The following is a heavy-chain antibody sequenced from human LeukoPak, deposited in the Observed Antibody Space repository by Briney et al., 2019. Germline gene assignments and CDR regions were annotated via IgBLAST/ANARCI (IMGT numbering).Heavy chain of an antibody. J-gene: IGHJ4*02. CDR1: GYIFTGYY. V-gene: IGHV1-2*02. CDR3: ARELAARLGSDY. Sequence: ASVKVSCKASGYIFTGYYMHWVRQAPGQGLEWMGWINPNTGGTKYAQKFQGRVTMTRDTSISTAYMELSRLRSDDTAVYYCARELAARLGSDYWGQGTLVTVSS. D-gene: IGHD6-6*01. CDR2: INPNTGGT.